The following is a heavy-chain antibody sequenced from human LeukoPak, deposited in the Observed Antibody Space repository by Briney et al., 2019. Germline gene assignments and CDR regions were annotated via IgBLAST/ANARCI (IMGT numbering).Heavy chain of an antibody. CDR1: GFTFSSYA. V-gene: IGHV3-30-3*01. D-gene: IGHD5-24*01. Sequence: GGSLRLSCAASGFTFSSYAMHWVRQAPGKGLEWVAVISYDGSNKYYADSVKGRFTISRDNSKNTLYLQMNSLRAGDTAVYYCARAMVEMATIPWVWGQGTLVTVSS. CDR3: ARAMVEMATIPWV. CDR2: ISYDGSNK. J-gene: IGHJ4*02.